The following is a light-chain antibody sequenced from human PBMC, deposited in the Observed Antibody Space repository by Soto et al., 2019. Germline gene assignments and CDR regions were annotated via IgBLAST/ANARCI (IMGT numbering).Light chain of an antibody. Sequence: EIVMTQSPATLSLSPGEGATLSCRASHSVSSNLAWYQQKPGQAPRLLIYGASTRATGIPARFSGSGSGTEFTLTISSLPSEDFAVYYCQQYNNWPPGTFGQGTKVDIK. J-gene: IGKJ1*01. CDR1: HSVSSN. CDR2: GAS. CDR3: QQYNNWPPGT. V-gene: IGKV3-15*01.